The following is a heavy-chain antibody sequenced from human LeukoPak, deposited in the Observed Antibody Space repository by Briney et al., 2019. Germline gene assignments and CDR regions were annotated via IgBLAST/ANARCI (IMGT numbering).Heavy chain of an antibody. D-gene: IGHD2-2*01. J-gene: IGHJ3*02. CDR3: AIAVVVPAAPGVAFDN. CDR2: ISAYNGNT. Sequence: GASVKVSRKASGYTFTSYGISWVRQAPGQGLEWMGWISAYNGNTSYAQKLQGRVTMTTDTSTSTAYMELRSLRSDDTAVYYCAIAVVVPAAPGVAFDNWGQGTMVTVSS. V-gene: IGHV1-18*01. CDR1: GYTFTSYG.